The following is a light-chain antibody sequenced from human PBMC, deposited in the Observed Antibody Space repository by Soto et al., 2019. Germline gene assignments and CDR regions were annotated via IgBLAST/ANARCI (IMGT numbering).Light chain of an antibody. CDR1: QNIFSS. V-gene: IGKV1-39*01. CDR2: AAS. CDR3: QQSYNSPPIT. J-gene: IGKJ5*01. Sequence: DIQMTQSPSSLSASVGDRVTITCRAGQNIFSSLNWYQQKPGKAPKLLIYAASSLQSGVPSRFSGSGSGTDFTLTITSLQPEDFATYYCQQSYNSPPITFGQGTRLEN.